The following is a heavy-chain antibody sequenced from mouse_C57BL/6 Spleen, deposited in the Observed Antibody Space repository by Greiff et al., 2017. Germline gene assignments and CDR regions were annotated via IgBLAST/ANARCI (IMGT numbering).Heavy chain of an antibody. D-gene: IGHD1-1*01. CDR1: GYTFTSYG. CDR3: ARYYYGSSYPYYFDY. CDR2: IYPRSGNT. V-gene: IGHV1-81*01. J-gene: IGHJ2*01. Sequence: QVQLKQSGAELARPGASVKLSCKASGYTFTSYGISWVKQRTGQGLEWIGEIYPRSGNTSYNEKFKGKATLTADKSSSTAYMDLRSLTSEGPAVYFCARYYYGSSYPYYFDYWGQGPTLTVAS.